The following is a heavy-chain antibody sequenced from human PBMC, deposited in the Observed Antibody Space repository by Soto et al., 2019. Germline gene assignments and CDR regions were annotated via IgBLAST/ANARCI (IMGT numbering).Heavy chain of an antibody. CDR2: ISRDGGTK. CDR3: TGEVASGY. V-gene: IGHV3-30*03. J-gene: IGHJ4*02. Sequence: VRLVESGGGVVQPGRSLRLSCAVSGFTVSTYGMHWVRQAPGKGLEWVAVISRDGGTKYYADSVKGRFTISRDNSRNTLFLEMNSLRGDDMAVYYCTGEVASGYWGQGTLVTVSS. CDR1: GFTVSTYG. D-gene: IGHD2-8*02.